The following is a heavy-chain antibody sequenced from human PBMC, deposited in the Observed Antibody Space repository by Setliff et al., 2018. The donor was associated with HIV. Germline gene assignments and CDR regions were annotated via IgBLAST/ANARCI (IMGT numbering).Heavy chain of an antibody. D-gene: IGHD2-2*01. CDR1: GGSISSGGYY. J-gene: IGHJ3*02. V-gene: IGHV4-31*03. Sequence: PSETLSLTCTVSGGSISSGGYYWSWIRQHPGKGLEWIGYIYYSGSTYYNPSLKSRVTISVDRSKNQFSLKLSSVTAADTAVYYCAREAVVPAAIGASGAFDIWGQGTMVTVSS. CDR3: AREAVVPAAIGASGAFDI. CDR2: IYYSGST.